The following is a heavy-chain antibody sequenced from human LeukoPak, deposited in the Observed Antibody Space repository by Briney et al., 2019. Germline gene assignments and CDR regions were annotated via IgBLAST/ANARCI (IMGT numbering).Heavy chain of an antibody. CDR2: IYYSGST. J-gene: IGHJ4*02. Sequence: SETLSLTCTVSGGSISSSSYYWGWIRQPPGKGLEWIGSIYYSGSTYYNPSLKSRVTISVDTSKNQFSLKLSSVTAADTAVYYCARGLRGDGPLDYWGQGTLVTVSS. CDR3: ARGLRGDGPLDY. D-gene: IGHD3-16*01. V-gene: IGHV4-39*07. CDR1: GGSISSSSYY.